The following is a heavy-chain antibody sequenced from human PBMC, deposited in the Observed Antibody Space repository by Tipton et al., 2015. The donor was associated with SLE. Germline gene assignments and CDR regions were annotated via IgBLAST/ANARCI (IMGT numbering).Heavy chain of an antibody. V-gene: IGHV4-39*07. CDR2: IYHSGST. CDR3: ARDRGGSYSDAFDI. D-gene: IGHD1-26*01. J-gene: IGHJ3*02. CDR1: GGSISSSSYY. Sequence: TLSLTCTVSGGSISSSSYYWGWIRQPPGKGLEWIGSIYHSGSTYYNPSLKSRVTMSVDTSRNQFSLKLNAVTAADTAVYYCARDRGGSYSDAFDIWGQGTMVTVSS.